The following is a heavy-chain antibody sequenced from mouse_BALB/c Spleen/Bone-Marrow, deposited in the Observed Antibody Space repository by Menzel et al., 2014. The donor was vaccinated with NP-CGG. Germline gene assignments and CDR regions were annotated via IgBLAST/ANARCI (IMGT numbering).Heavy chain of an antibody. CDR1: GYTFTSYW. CDR2: INPSTGYT. V-gene: IGHV1-7*01. J-gene: IGHJ4*01. Sequence: VQLQQSGAELAKPGASVKMSCKASGYTFTSYWMHWVKQRPGQGLEWIGYINPSTGYTEYNQKFKDKATLTADKSSSTAYMQLSSLTSEDSAVYYCARRGYAMDYWGQGTSGTVSS. CDR3: ARRGYAMDY.